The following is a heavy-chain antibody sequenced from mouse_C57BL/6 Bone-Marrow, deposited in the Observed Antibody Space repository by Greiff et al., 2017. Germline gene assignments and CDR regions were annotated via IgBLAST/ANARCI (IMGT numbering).Heavy chain of an antibody. CDR2: INPGSGGT. V-gene: IGHV1-54*01. J-gene: IGHJ3*01. Sequence: VQLQQSGAELVRPGPSVKVSCKASGYAFTNYLIEWVKQRPGQGLEWIGVINPGSGGTNYNEKFKGKATLTADKSSSTAYMQLSSLTSEDSAVYFCAREGGIAYWGQGTLVTVSA. CDR1: GYAFTNYL. CDR3: AREGGIAY.